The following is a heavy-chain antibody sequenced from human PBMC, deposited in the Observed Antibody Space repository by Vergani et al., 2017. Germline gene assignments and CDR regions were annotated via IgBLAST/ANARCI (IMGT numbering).Heavy chain of an antibody. J-gene: IGHJ6*03. CDR3: ARVYCRGMSCAGTDYFYHIDV. CDR1: GYSFSRNW. D-gene: IGHD3/OR15-3a*01. Sequence: EVQLEQSGAAVKKPGESLEISCKGSGYSFSRNWIAWVRERPGQGLEWMGMIYPGNSETRNNPSFRGQVTMSVDKSISHAYLQWSSLKASDSAMYYCARVYCRGMSCAGTDYFYHIDVWGKGTTVTVS. CDR2: IYPGNSET. V-gene: IGHV5-51*03.